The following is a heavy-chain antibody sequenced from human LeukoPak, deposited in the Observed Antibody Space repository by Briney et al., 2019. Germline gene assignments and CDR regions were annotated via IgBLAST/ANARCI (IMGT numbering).Heavy chain of an antibody. J-gene: IGHJ4*02. CDR1: GFTFSNYG. D-gene: IGHD4-17*01. CDR3: ASFYGDYVWD. V-gene: IGHV3-30*02. Sequence: GRSLRLSCAASGFTFSNYGIQWVRQAPGKGLEWVAFIRYDGSSKYYADSVKGRFTISRDNSKNTLYLQMNSLRAEDTAVYYCASFYGDYVWDWGQGTLVTVSS. CDR2: IRYDGSSK.